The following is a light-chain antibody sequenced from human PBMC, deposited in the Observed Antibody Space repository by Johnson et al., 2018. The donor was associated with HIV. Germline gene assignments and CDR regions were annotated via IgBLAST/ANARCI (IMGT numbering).Light chain of an antibody. J-gene: IGLJ1*01. CDR2: DND. CDR1: SSNIGNNY. CDR3: GTGDGGLRIYV. V-gene: IGLV1-51*01. Sequence: QSVLTQPPSVSAAPGQKVTISCSGSSSNIGNNYVSWYQQLPGTAPKLLIYDNDKRPSGIPDRFSASQSDTSATLGITGLQTGDEANYYCGTGDGGLRIYVFGTGTEVTVL.